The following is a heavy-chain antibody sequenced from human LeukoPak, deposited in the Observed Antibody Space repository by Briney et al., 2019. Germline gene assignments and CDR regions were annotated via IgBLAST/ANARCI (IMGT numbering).Heavy chain of an antibody. V-gene: IGHV1-2*02. CDR1: GYTFTSYG. CDR2: INPNSGGT. Sequence: GASVKVSCKASGYTFTSYGISWVRQAPGQGLEWMGWINPNSGGTNYAQKFQGRVTMTRDTSISTAYMELSRLRSDDTAVYYCARGDRGIAAAGSGKDAFDIWGQGTMVTVSS. J-gene: IGHJ3*02. CDR3: ARGDRGIAAAGSGKDAFDI. D-gene: IGHD6-13*01.